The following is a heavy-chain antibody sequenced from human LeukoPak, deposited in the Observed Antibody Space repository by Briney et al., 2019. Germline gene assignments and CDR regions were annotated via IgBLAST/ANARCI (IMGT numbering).Heavy chain of an antibody. Sequence: SETLSLTCTVSGGSISSYYWSWIRQPPGKGLEWIGYIYTSGSTNYNPSLKSRVTISVDTSKNQFSLKLSSVTAADTAVYYCARARPCGGDCYMQPDAFDIWGQGTMVTVSS. CDR3: ARARPCGGDCYMQPDAFDI. CDR2: IYTSGST. D-gene: IGHD2-21*02. V-gene: IGHV4-4*09. CDR1: GGSISSYY. J-gene: IGHJ3*02.